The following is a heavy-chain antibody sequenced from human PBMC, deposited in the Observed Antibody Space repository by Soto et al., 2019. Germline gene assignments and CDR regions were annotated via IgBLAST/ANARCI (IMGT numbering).Heavy chain of an antibody. V-gene: IGHV3-7*01. CDR3: ARDQRIAAAGWDYYYYYGMDV. J-gene: IGHJ6*02. CDR1: GFTFSGYW. D-gene: IGHD6-13*01. CDR2: IKQDGSEK. Sequence: GGSLRLSCAASGFTFSGYWMSWVRQAPGKGLEWVANIKQDGSEKYYVDSVKGRFTIARDNAKNSLYLQMNSLRAEDTAVYYCARDQRIAAAGWDYYYYYGMDVWGQGTTVTVSS.